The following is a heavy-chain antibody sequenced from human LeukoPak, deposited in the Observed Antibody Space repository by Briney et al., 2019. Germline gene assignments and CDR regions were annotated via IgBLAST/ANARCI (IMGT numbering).Heavy chain of an antibody. V-gene: IGHV3-11*01. Sequence: GGSLRLSCAASGFTFSDYYMSWIRQAPGKGLEWVSYISSSGSTIYYADSVKGRFTISRDNAKNSLYLQMNSLRAEDTAVYYCARRYFWSGHYTDYYYYYMDVWGKGTTVTVSS. J-gene: IGHJ6*03. CDR1: GFTFSDYY. CDR2: ISSSGSTI. D-gene: IGHD3-3*01. CDR3: ARRYFWSGHYTDYYYYYMDV.